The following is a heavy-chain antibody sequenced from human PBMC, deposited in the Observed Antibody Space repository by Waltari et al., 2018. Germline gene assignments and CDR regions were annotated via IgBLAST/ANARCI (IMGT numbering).Heavy chain of an antibody. J-gene: IGHJ4*02. CDR1: GCSFTSSRYF. V-gene: IGHV4-39*01. CDR3: ASTVYYDSSGWTYYFDY. CDR2: IYSSGST. D-gene: IGHD3-22*01. Sequence: QLQLQESGPGLVKPSETLSLTCTVPGCSFTSSRYFWGWIRQPPGKGLEWIGSIYSSGSTYYNPSLKSRVTISVDTSKNQFSLKLSSVTAADTAVYYCASTVYYDSSGWTYYFDYWGQGTLVTVSS.